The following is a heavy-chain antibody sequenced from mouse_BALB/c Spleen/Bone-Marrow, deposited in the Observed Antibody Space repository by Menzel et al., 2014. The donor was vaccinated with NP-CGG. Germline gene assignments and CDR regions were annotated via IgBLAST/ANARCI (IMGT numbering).Heavy chain of an antibody. Sequence: QVTLKVCGPGILQPSQTLSLTCSFSGFSLSTSGMGVSWIRQPSGKGLEWLAHILWDGDKHYNPSLKSRLTISMDTSRSQVFLKITSVDTADTATYYCARYYDYAMDYWGQGTSVTVSS. CDR3: ARYYDYAMDY. CDR1: GFSLSTSGMG. V-gene: IGHV8-12*01. J-gene: IGHJ4*01. CDR2: ILWDGDK. D-gene: IGHD2-4*01.